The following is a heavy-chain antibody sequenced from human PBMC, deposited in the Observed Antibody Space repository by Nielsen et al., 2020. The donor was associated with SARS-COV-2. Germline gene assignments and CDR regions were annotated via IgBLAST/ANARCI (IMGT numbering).Heavy chain of an antibody. D-gene: IGHD6-25*01. Sequence: SGPTLVKPTETLTLTCTFSGFSLTTSGMRVNWIRQTPGKALEWLARIDWDDDKFYSTSLRPRLTISKDTSKNQVVLTMTNMDPVDTATYYCARIAASWNFGMDVWGQGTTVTVSS. J-gene: IGHJ6*02. CDR3: ARIAASWNFGMDV. V-gene: IGHV2-70*04. CDR2: IDWDDDK. CDR1: GFSLTTSGMR.